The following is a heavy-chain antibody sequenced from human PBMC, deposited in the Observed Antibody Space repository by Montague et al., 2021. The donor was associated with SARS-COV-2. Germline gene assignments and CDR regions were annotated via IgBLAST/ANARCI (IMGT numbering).Heavy chain of an antibody. J-gene: IGHJ3*02. D-gene: IGHD3-22*01. V-gene: IGHV2-5*02. CDR1: GFSLSTSGVG. CDR2: IYWDDDK. CDR3: AHDRVTMIVVAKADAFDI. Sequence: PALVKPTQTLTLTCTFSGFSLSTSGVGVGWIRQPPGKALEWLALIYWDDDKRYSPSLKSRLTITKDTSKNQVVLTMTNMDPVDTATYYCAHDRVTMIVVAKADAFDIWGQGTMVTVSP.